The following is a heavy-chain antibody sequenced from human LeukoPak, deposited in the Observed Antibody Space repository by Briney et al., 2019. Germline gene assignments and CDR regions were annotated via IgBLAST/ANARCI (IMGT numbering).Heavy chain of an antibody. V-gene: IGHV3-23*01. J-gene: IGHJ3*02. D-gene: IGHD5-24*01. CDR1: GFTFSSYA. CDR2: ISGSGGST. CDR3: ARGLEMATIHDAFDI. Sequence: PGGSLRLSCAASGFTFSSYAMSWVRQAPGKGLEWVPTISGSGGSTYYADSVRDRFTISSDSSKDTLFLQMNSLRAEDTAVYYCARGLEMATIHDAFDIWGQGTMVTVSS.